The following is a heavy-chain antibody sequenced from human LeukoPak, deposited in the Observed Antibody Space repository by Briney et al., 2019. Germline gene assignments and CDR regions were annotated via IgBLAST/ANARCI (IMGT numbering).Heavy chain of an antibody. J-gene: IGHJ4*02. Sequence: PSGTLSLTCAVSGGSISSNNWWRGGRPPPGKVLEWIGEIYHSGSTNYNASLKSRFTISVDKSKNPFSLKLSSVTAADTAVYYCARAPVGYCSSTSCSPFDDWGQGTLVTDCS. D-gene: IGHD2-2*01. V-gene: IGHV4-4*02. CDR3: ARAPVGYCSSTSCSPFDD. CDR1: GGSISSNNW. CDR2: IYHSGST.